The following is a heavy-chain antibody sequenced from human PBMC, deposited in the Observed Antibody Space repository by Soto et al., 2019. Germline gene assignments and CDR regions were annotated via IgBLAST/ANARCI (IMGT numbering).Heavy chain of an antibody. V-gene: IGHV3-23*01. CDR1: GVPFSSYP. CDR2: ISGSGGST. D-gene: IGHD3-10*01. CDR3: AKYGSGSYYNDY. J-gene: IGHJ4*02. Sequence: PGGSLSLSCAASGVPFSSYPMSWVRQAPGKGLEWVSAISGSGGSTYYADSVKGRFTISRDNSKNTLYLQMNSLRAEDTAVYYCAKYGSGSYYNDYWGQGTLVTVSS.